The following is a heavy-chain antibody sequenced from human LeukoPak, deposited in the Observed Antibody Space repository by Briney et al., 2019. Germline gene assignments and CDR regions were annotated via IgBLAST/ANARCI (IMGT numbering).Heavy chain of an antibody. CDR3: ARGARIVYYYYYYMDV. CDR2: INHSGST. Sequence: SETLSLTCAVYGGSFSGYYWSWIRQPPGKGLEWIGEINHSGSTNYNPSLKNRVTISVDTSKNQFSLKLSSVTAADTAVYYCARGARIVYYYYYYMDVWGKGTTVTVSS. J-gene: IGHJ6*03. V-gene: IGHV4-34*01. CDR1: GGSFSGYY. D-gene: IGHD2-15*01.